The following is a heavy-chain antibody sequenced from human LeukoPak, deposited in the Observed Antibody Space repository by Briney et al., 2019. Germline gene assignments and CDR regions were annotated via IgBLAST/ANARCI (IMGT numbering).Heavy chain of an antibody. Sequence: SETLSLTCTVSGGSISSGGYYWSWIRQHPGKGLEWIGYIYYSGSTYYNPSPKSRVTISVDTSKNQFSLKLSSVTAADTAVYYCARSRRIMITFGGVIVIPFDYWGQGTLVTVSS. D-gene: IGHD3-16*02. J-gene: IGHJ4*02. CDR1: GGSISSGGYY. V-gene: IGHV4-31*03. CDR3: ARSRRIMITFGGVIVIPFDY. CDR2: IYYSGST.